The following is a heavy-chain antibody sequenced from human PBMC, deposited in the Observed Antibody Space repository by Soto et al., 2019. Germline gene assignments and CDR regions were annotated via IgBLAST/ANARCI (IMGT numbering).Heavy chain of an antibody. CDR1: GFTFSNYA. CDR3: AKRRSGSYYGAFDI. Sequence: EVQLLESGGGLVQPGGSLRLSCAASGFTFSNYAMSWVRQAPGKGLEWVSAISTSGGATYYADSVKGRFTISRDNSENTLYLEMNSLRAEDTAVYYCAKRRSGSYYGAFDIWGQGTMVTVSS. D-gene: IGHD1-26*01. CDR2: ISTSGGAT. V-gene: IGHV3-23*01. J-gene: IGHJ3*02.